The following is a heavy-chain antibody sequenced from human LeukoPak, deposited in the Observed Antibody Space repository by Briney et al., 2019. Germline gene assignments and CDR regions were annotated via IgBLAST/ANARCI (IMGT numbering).Heavy chain of an antibody. Sequence: SSVKVSCKASGGTFSSYAISWVRQAPGQGLEWMGRIIPILGIANYAQKFQGRVTITADKSTSTAYMELSSLRSEDTAVYYCARAGYYYGSGSYYAVNWFDPWGQGTLVTVSS. V-gene: IGHV1-69*04. CDR1: GGTFSSYA. CDR2: IIPILGIA. D-gene: IGHD3-10*01. J-gene: IGHJ5*02. CDR3: ARAGYYYGSGSYYAVNWFDP.